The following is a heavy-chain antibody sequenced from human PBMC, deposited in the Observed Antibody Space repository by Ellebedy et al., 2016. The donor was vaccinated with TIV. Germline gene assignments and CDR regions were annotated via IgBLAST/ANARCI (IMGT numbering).Heavy chain of an antibody. CDR2: ITSSSSYR. CDR1: GFTFSSYS. Sequence: PGGSLRLSCAASGFTFSSYSMNWVRQAPGKGLEWVSTITSSSSYRVYADSVKGRFTISRDNAKNSLYLQMNSLRAEDTAGYYCARDLGELLPSLNFDYWGQGSLVTVSS. CDR3: ARDLGELLPSLNFDY. D-gene: IGHD1-26*01. V-gene: IGHV3-21*01. J-gene: IGHJ4*02.